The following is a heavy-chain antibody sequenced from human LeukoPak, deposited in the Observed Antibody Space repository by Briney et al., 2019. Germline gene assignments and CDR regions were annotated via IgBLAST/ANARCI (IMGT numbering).Heavy chain of an antibody. CDR3: ARPNGSGSYAH. V-gene: IGHV1-2*02. J-gene: IGHJ4*02. Sequence: GSSVKVSFKASVYTFTGYYMHWVRQAPGQGLEWMGWINPNSGGTNYAQKFQGRVTMTRDTSISTAYMELSRLRSDDTAVYYCARPNGSGSYAHWGQGTLVTVSS. D-gene: IGHD3-10*01. CDR2: INPNSGGT. CDR1: VYTFTGYY.